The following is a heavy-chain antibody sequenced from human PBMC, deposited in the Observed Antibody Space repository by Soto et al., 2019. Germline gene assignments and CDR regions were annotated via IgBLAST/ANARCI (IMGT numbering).Heavy chain of an antibody. CDR3: ARDKRDLRFLEWSYYFDY. Sequence: QVQLVESGGGVVQPGRSLRLSCAPSGFTFSNYAMHWVSQAPGKGLEWVAVISYDGSNKYYADSVKGRFTISRDNSKNTLYLQMNSRRAEDTAVYYCARDKRDLRFLEWSYYFDYWGQGTLVTVSS. CDR1: GFTFSNYA. V-gene: IGHV3-30-3*01. D-gene: IGHD3-3*01. CDR2: ISYDGSNK. J-gene: IGHJ4*02.